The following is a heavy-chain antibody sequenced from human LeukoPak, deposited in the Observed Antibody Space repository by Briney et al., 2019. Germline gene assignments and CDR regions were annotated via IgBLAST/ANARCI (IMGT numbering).Heavy chain of an antibody. CDR2: IRYDGSNK. Sequence: GGSLRLSCAASGFTFSSYGMHWVRQAPGKGLEWVAFIRYDGSNKYYADSVKGRFTISRDNSKNTLYLQMNSLRAEDTAVYYCAKDHRYQVGYSYGYFDYWGQGTLVTVSS. CDR1: GFTFSSYG. J-gene: IGHJ4*02. D-gene: IGHD5-18*01. V-gene: IGHV3-30*02. CDR3: AKDHRYQVGYSYGYFDY.